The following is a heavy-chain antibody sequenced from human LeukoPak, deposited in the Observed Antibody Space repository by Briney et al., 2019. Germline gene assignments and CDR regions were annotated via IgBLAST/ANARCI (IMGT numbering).Heavy chain of an antibody. V-gene: IGHV3-30*04. J-gene: IGHJ5*02. Sequence: GGSLRLSCAASGFSFSSYVMHWVRQAPGKGLEWVAVISHDGSNEYYPDSVKGRFTISRDNSKNTLYLQMNSLRGDDTAVYCCARDSSGSYNWFDPWGQGTLVTVSS. D-gene: IGHD6-19*01. CDR2: ISHDGSNE. CDR3: ARDSSGSYNWFDP. CDR1: GFSFSSYV.